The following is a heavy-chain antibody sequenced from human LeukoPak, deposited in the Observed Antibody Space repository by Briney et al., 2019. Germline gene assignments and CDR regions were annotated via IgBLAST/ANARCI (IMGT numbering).Heavy chain of an antibody. CDR2: ISAYNGNT. J-gene: IGHJ5*02. CDR3: ARDLYDILTGYYAVLTGWFDP. CDR1: GYTFTSYG. Sequence: ASVKVSCKASGYTFTSYGISWVRQAPGQGLEWMGWISAYNGNTNYAQKLQGRVTMTTDTSTSTAYMELRSLRSDDTAVYYCARDLYDILTGYYAVLTGWFDPWGQGTLVTVSS. V-gene: IGHV1-18*01. D-gene: IGHD3-9*01.